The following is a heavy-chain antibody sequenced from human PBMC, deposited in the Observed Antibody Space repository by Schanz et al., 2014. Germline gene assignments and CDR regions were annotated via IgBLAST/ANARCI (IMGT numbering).Heavy chain of an antibody. V-gene: IGHV3-33*08. CDR3: AKGPYYYYYMDV. CDR1: GFVFGDYY. J-gene: IGHJ6*03. CDR2: IWSDGTNE. Sequence: QVQVVQSGGGLVKPGGSLRLSCAASGFVFGDYYMTWIRQAPGKGLEWVAVIWSDGTNEYYADSVKGRFTISGDSSKYTVYLQMNSLRADDTAVYYCAKGPYYYYYMDVWGNGTTVTVSS.